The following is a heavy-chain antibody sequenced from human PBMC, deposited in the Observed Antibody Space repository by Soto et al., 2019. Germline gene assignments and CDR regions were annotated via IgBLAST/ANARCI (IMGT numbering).Heavy chain of an antibody. CDR2: IYDSGST. CDR3: ARNSRTHIDYFDY. J-gene: IGHJ4*02. D-gene: IGHD2-21*01. V-gene: IGHV4-39*01. CDR1: GGSISSSSYY. Sequence: QLQLQESGPGLVKPSETLSLTCTVSGGSISSSSYYWGWIRQPPGKGLEWIGSIYDSGSTYYNQSLKSRVAISADTSKNQFSLKLSSVTAADTAVYYCARNSRTHIDYFDYWGQGTLVTVSS.